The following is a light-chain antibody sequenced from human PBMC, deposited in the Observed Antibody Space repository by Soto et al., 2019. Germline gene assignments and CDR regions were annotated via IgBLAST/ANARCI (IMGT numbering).Light chain of an antibody. CDR1: SSNIESNY. V-gene: IGLV1-47*01. J-gene: IGLJ3*02. CDR3: AAWDDSRSGPV. Sequence: QSVLTQPPSASGTPGQRVTISCSGSSSNIESNYVYWYQQLPGTAPKLLIYRNNQRPSGVPDRFSGPKSGTSAALAISGLRYDDEADYYCAAWDDSRSGPVFGGGTQLTVL. CDR2: RNN.